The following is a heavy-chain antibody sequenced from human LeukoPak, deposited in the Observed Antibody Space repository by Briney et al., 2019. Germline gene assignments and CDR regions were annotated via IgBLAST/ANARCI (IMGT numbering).Heavy chain of an antibody. CDR2: VSYDGRNK. CDR1: GFSFSSYA. J-gene: IGHJ3*01. D-gene: IGHD3-10*01. CDR3: ATSTVVQVLRTAFDL. Sequence: GGSLRLSCAASGFSFSSYAMHWVRQAPGKGLEWVTFVSYDGRNKYYADSVEGRFTVSRDSSKNTLSLQMNSLRADDTAMYYCATSTVVQVLRTAFDLWSQGTLVTVSS. V-gene: IGHV3-30*01.